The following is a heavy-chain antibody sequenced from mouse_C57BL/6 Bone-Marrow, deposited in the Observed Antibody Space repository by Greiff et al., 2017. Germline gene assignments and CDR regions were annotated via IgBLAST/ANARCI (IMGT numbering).Heavy chain of an antibody. V-gene: IGHV5-2*03. D-gene: IGHD2-4*01. CDR3: ARHDYPWLAY. CDR1: EYAFPSHD. J-gene: IGHJ3*01. Sequence: DVKLVESGGGLVQPGESLTLSCESNEYAFPSHDMSWVRKTPEKRLELVAAINSDGGSTYYPDTMERPFIISSAHPKKNLYRQMSRLRSEDTAVYNSARHDYPWLAYWGQVTLGTVSA. CDR2: INSDGGST.